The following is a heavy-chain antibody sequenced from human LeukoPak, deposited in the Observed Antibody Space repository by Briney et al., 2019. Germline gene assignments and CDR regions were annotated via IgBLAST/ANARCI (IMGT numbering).Heavy chain of an antibody. Sequence: GGSLRLSCAASGFTFTTYWMSWVRQAPGKGLEWVAFIRYDGGNKYYADSVKGRFTISRDNSKNTLFLQMNSLRAEDTAFYYCAKDSLRKSIVGTTTRGFNDYWGQGTLVTVSS. D-gene: IGHD1-26*01. CDR3: AKDSLRKSIVGTTTRGFNDY. CDR2: IRYDGGNK. CDR1: GFTFTTYW. J-gene: IGHJ4*02. V-gene: IGHV3-30*02.